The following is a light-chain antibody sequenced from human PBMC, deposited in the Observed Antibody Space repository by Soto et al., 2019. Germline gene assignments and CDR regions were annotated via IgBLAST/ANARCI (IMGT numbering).Light chain of an antibody. Sequence: QSALTQPASVSGSPGQSITISCTGTSSDVGDYNYVSWYQQHPGKAPKLMIYEVSHRPSGVSTRFSGSKSGNTASLTISGLQAEDEADYYCSSYATSRDVLFGGGTKLTVL. CDR1: SSDVGDYNY. CDR3: SSYATSRDVL. CDR2: EVS. J-gene: IGLJ2*01. V-gene: IGLV2-14*01.